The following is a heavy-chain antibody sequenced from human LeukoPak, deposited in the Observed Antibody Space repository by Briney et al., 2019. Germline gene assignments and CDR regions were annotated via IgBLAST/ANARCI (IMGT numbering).Heavy chain of an antibody. Sequence: ASVKVSCKASGYTFTGYYIHWVRQAPGQGLEWIGWINRHTAGTNYAQKFQGRVTMTTDTSISTSYMELSRLRIDDTAMYYCASGEHAYYFYYMDVWGKGTTVIVSS. D-gene: IGHD2-21*01. CDR3: ASGEHAYYFYYMDV. CDR2: INRHTAGT. V-gene: IGHV1-2*02. J-gene: IGHJ6*03. CDR1: GYTFTGYY.